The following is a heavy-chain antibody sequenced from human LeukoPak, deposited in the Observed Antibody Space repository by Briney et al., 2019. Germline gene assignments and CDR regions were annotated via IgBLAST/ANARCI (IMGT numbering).Heavy chain of an antibody. D-gene: IGHD1-26*01. CDR2: VYPGDSDT. Sequence: PAVPLQISCKSPGSRFTSYWIGSRRQMPRKGLECMRIVYPGDSDTRYSPSFQGQVTISADKSISTADLQWSSLKASDTALYYCARHELRHAFDIWGQGTMVTVSS. CDR1: GSRFTSYW. V-gene: IGHV5-51*01. J-gene: IGHJ3*02. CDR3: ARHELRHAFDI.